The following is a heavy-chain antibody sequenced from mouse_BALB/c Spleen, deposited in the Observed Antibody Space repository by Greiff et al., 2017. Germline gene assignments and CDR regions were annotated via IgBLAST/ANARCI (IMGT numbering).Heavy chain of an antibody. Sequence: EVQLVESGGGLVQPGGSRKLSCAASGFTFSSFGMHWVRQAPEKGLEWVAYISSGSSTIYYADTVKGRFTISRDNPKNTLFLQMTSLRSEDTAMYYGAREGLGVYYYAMDYWGQGTSVTVSS. D-gene: IGHD3-1*01. V-gene: IGHV5-17*02. CDR1: GFTFSSFG. CDR3: AREGLGVYYYAMDY. CDR2: ISSGSSTI. J-gene: IGHJ4*01.